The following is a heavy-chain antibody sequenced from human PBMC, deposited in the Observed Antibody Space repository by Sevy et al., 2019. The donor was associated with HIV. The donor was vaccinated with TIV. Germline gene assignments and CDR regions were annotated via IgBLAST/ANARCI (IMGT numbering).Heavy chain of an antibody. CDR3: ASDILTGSDF. Sequence: GGYLRLSCAASGFTFSSYGMHWVRQAPGKGLEWVAFIWYDGSDTYYADSVKGRCNISRDNSKNTLYLQMNSLRTEDTAIYYCASDILTGSDFWGQGTLVTVSS. V-gene: IGHV3-30*02. J-gene: IGHJ4*02. CDR2: IWYDGSDT. D-gene: IGHD3-9*01. CDR1: GFTFSSYG.